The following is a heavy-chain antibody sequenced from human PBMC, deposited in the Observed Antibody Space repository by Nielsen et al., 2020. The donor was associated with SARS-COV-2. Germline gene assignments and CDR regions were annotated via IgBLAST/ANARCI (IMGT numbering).Heavy chain of an antibody. CDR3: ARVWSGWWFDP. D-gene: IGHD3/OR15-3a*01. Sequence: ASVKVSCKASGYTFTSYYLHWVRQAPGQGLEWMGIINPSGGSTTYAQKFQGSVTLTRDTSTSTVYMELSSLRTEDTAVYYCARVWSGWWFDPWGQGTLVTVSS. J-gene: IGHJ5*02. CDR1: GYTFTSYY. CDR2: INPSGGST. V-gene: IGHV1-46*01.